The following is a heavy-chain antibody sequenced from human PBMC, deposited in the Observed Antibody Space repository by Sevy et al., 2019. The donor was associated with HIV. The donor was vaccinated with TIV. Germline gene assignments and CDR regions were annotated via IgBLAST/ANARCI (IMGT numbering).Heavy chain of an antibody. Sequence: GGSLRLSCAASGFTFSSYGMYWVRQAPGMGLEWVAVIWYDGSNKYYADSVKGRFTISRDNSKKTLYLQMNSLRAEDTAVYYCARASGYYDSSGPDYWGQGTLVTVSS. D-gene: IGHD3-22*01. CDR2: IWYDGSNK. J-gene: IGHJ4*02. V-gene: IGHV3-33*07. CDR1: GFTFSSYG. CDR3: ARASGYYDSSGPDY.